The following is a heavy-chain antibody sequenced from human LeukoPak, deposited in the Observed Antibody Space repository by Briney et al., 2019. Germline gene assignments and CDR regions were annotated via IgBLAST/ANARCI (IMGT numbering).Heavy chain of an antibody. J-gene: IGHJ4*02. CDR2: ISGSGGST. Sequence: GGSLRLSCAASGFTLSSYAMSWVRQAPGKGLEWVSAISGSGGSTYYADSVKGRFTISRDNSKNTLYLQMNSLRAEDTAVYYCAKDLDSSGYYYYFDYWGQGTLVTVSS. D-gene: IGHD3-22*01. V-gene: IGHV3-23*01. CDR1: GFTLSSYA. CDR3: AKDLDSSGYYYYFDY.